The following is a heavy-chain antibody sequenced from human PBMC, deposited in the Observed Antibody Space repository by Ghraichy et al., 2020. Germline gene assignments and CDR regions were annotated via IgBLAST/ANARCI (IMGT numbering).Heavy chain of an antibody. V-gene: IGHV4-59*08. CDR1: GGSISSYY. CDR3: ARLTRDGYNFLDY. D-gene: IGHD5-24*01. Sequence: ETLSLTCTVSGGSISSYYWSWIRQPPGKGLEWIGYIYYSGSTNYNPSLKSRVTISVDTSKNQFSLKLSSVTAADTAVYYCARLTRDGYNFLDYWGQGTLVTVSS. J-gene: IGHJ4*02. CDR2: IYYSGST.